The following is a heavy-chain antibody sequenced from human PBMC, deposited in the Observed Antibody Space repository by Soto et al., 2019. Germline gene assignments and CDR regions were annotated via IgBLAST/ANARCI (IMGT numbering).Heavy chain of an antibody. Sequence: GGSLRLSCAASGFTFSSYGMHWVRQAPGKGLEWVAVIWYDGSNKYYADSVKGRFTISRDNSKNTLYLQMNSLRAEDTAVYYCARPGPSDAFDIWGQGTMVTVSS. V-gene: IGHV3-33*01. D-gene: IGHD1-1*01. CDR2: IWYDGSNK. J-gene: IGHJ3*02. CDR1: GFTFSSYG. CDR3: ARPGPSDAFDI.